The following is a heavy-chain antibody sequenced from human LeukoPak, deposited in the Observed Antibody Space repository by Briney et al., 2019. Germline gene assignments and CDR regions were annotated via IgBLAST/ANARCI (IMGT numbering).Heavy chain of an antibody. CDR3: SREDY. J-gene: IGHJ4*02. CDR1: GYAFTGYY. CDR2: INPNSGDT. Sequence: GASVKVSCKASGYAFTGYYLHLVREAPGQGLEWVGWINPNSGDTYYAQKFQGRVTMTRDTSISTVYMELSRLRSDDTAVYFCSREDYWGQGTLVTVSS. V-gene: IGHV1-2*02.